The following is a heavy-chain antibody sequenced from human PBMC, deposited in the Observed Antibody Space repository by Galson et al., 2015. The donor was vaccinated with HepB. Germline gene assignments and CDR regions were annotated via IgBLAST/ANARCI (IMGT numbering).Heavy chain of an antibody. CDR1: GDSVSSNSAA. D-gene: IGHD3-10*01. CDR2: TYYKSKWYS. Sequence: CAISGDSVSSNSAAWNWIRQSPSRGLEWLGRTYYKSKWYSDYEVSVKNRIIINPDASTNRFSLQLRSVTPDDTAVYYCARESVSMVRGIILHYYGMDVWGQGTTVAVSS. CDR3: ARESVSMVRGIILHYYGMDV. V-gene: IGHV6-1*01. J-gene: IGHJ6*02.